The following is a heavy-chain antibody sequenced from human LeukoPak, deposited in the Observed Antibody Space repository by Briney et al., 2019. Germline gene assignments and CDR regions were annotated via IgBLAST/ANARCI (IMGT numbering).Heavy chain of an antibody. CDR3: ARDLTHRRNYDNSGYQIVSAF. CDR2: ISAYNGNT. V-gene: IGHV1-18*01. Sequence: GASVKVSCKASGYTFTNYGISWVRQAPGQGLECMGWISAYNGNTKYVQKFQGRVTMTTDTSTGTAYMELRSLRSDDTAVYYCARDLTHRRNYDNSGYQIVSAFWGQGTLVTVSS. CDR1: GYTFTNYG. J-gene: IGHJ4*02. D-gene: IGHD3-22*01.